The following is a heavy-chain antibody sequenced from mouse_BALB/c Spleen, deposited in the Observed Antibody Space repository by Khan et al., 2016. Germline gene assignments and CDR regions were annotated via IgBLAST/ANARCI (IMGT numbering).Heavy chain of an antibody. CDR3: ARAGYYGYLAY. J-gene: IGHJ3*01. CDR2: INPDSYTI. CDR1: GFDFSRYW. D-gene: IGHD1-1*01. Sequence: EVKLLESGGGLVHPGGSLKLSCAASGFDFSRYWMSWVRQAPGQGLEWIGEINPDSYTINYTPSLKDKFILSRDNAKNTLYLQMSKVRSEDTALYYCARAGYYGYLAYWGQGTLVTVSA. V-gene: IGHV4-1*02.